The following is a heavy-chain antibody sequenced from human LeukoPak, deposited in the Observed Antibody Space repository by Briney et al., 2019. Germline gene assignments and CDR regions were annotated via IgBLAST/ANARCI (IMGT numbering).Heavy chain of an antibody. CDR2: ISAYNGNT. D-gene: IGHD3-10*01. CDR1: GYTFTSYG. CDR3: ARDTDHYYGSGSYYTDY. Sequence: ASVKVSCKASGYTFTSYGISWVRQAPGQGLEWMGWISAYNGNTSYAQKLQGRVTMTTDTSTSTAYMELRSLRSDDTAVYYCARDTDHYYGSGSYYTDYWGQGTLVTVSS. V-gene: IGHV1-18*01. J-gene: IGHJ4*02.